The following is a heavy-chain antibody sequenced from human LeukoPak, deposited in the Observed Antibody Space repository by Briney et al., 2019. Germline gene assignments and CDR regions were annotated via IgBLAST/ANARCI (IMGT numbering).Heavy chain of an antibody. CDR1: GFSFSSYA. CDR3: TTRGPLRFLEWLYYY. Sequence: GGSLRLSCATSGFSFSSYAMSWVRQAPGKGLEWVSAMSSSDDGRYYAASVRGRFTISRDTSRSTLYLQMNSLKTEDTAVYYCTTRGPLRFLEWLYYYWGQGTLVAVSS. J-gene: IGHJ4*02. CDR2: MSSSDDGR. V-gene: IGHV3-23*01. D-gene: IGHD3-3*01.